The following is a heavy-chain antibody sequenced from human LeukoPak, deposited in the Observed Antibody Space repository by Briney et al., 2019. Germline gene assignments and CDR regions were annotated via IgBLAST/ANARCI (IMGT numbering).Heavy chain of an antibody. J-gene: IGHJ4*02. D-gene: IGHD6-19*01. CDR2: IYYSGST. Sequence: PSETLSLTCTVSGGSISSSSYYWGWIRQPPGKGLEWTGSIYYSGSTYYNPSLKSRVTISVDTSKNQFSLKLSSVTAADTAVYFCARALTSGWYSGKYYWGQGTLVTVSS. CDR3: ARALTSGWYSGKYY. V-gene: IGHV4-39*01. CDR1: GGSISSSSYY.